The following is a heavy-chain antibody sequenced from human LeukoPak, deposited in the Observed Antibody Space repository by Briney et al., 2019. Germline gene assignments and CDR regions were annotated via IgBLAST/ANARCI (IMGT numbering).Heavy chain of an antibody. CDR2: IYYSGST. D-gene: IGHD3-10*01. CDR3: ARETVGYYGSGSYVDY. CDR1: GGSISSYY. V-gene: IGHV4-59*01. Sequence: PSETLSLTCTVSGGSISSYYWSWIRQPPGKGLEWIGYIYYSGSTNYNPSLKSRVTISVDTSKNQFSLKLSSVTAADTAVYYCARETVGYYGSGSYVDYWGQGTLVTVSS. J-gene: IGHJ4*02.